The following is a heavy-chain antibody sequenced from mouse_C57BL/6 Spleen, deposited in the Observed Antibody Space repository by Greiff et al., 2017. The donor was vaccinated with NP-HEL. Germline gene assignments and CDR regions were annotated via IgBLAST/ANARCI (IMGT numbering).Heavy chain of an antibody. J-gene: IGHJ4*01. Sequence: QVQLQQPGAELVKPGASVKLSCKASGYTFTSYWMHWVKQRPGRGLEWIGRIDPNSGGTTYNEKFKSKATLTVDKPSSTAYMQLSSLTSEDSAVYYCARGGVYYAMDYWGQGTSVTVSS. CDR2: IDPNSGGT. V-gene: IGHV1-72*01. CDR3: ARGGVYYAMDY. CDR1: GYTFTSYW.